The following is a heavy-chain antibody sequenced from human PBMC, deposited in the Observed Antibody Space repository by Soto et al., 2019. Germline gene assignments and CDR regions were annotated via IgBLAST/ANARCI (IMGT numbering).Heavy chain of an antibody. D-gene: IGHD3-3*01. CDR1: GGTFSSYA. Sequence: SVKVSCKASGGTFSSYAISWVRQAPGQGLEWMGGIIPIFGTANYAQKFQGRVTITADESTSTAYMELSSLRSEDTAVYYCAREGITIFGVVYYGMDVWGQGTTVTVSS. J-gene: IGHJ6*02. CDR2: IIPIFGTA. V-gene: IGHV1-69*13. CDR3: AREGITIFGVVYYGMDV.